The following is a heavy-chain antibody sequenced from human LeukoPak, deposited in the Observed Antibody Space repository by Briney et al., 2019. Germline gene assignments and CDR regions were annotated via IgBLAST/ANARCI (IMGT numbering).Heavy chain of an antibody. D-gene: IGHD3-16*02. V-gene: IGHV4-38-2*02. J-gene: IGHJ2*01. CDR1: GYSISSGYY. CDR3: ARDVITFGGVIVSWYFDL. Sequence: SETLSLTCTVSGYSISSGYYWGWIRQPRGKGLEWIGSIYHSGSTYYNPSLKSRVTISLDTSKNQFSLKLSSVTAADTAVYYCARDVITFGGVIVSWYFDLWGRGTLVTVSS. CDR2: IYHSGST.